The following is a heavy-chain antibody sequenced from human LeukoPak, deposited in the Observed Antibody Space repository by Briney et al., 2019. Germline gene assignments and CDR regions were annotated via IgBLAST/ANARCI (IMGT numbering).Heavy chain of an antibody. J-gene: IGHJ4*02. D-gene: IGHD3-3*01. Sequence: ASLKVSCKASGYTFTDYFLHWVRQAPVQGLELMGWIGPTNGVTNYAQKFQGKVTMTRDTSINTAYMEVSSLRSDDTAVYYCARDIRPRVESFDYWGQGTLVTVSS. CDR1: GYTFTDYF. V-gene: IGHV1-2*02. CDR2: IGPTNGVT. CDR3: ARDIRPRVESFDY.